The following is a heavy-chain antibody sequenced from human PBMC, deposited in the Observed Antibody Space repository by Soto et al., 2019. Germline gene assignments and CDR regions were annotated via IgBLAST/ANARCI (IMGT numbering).Heavy chain of an antibody. J-gene: IGHJ4*01. Sequence: QVRLEQSGSEVKRPGSSVKVSCKASGDILSSFGLSWVRQAPGQGLEWMGGIVPLFGAENYAQRFQGRVTITADESTNTAYMKLSSLRSEDTAVYYCARGRLPHCSGGSCDAEVAHWGHGTLVLVSS. CDR1: GDILSSFG. D-gene: IGHD2-15*01. CDR2: IVPLFGAE. V-gene: IGHV1-69*01. CDR3: ARGRLPHCSGGSCDAEVAH.